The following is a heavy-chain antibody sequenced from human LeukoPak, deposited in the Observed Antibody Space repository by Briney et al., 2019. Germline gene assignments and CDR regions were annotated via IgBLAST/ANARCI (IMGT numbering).Heavy chain of an antibody. D-gene: IGHD6-6*01. CDR1: GGTFSSYA. Sequence: ASVKVSCKASGGTFSSYAISWVRQAPGQGLEWMGGIIPIFGTANYAQKFQGRVTITTDESTSTACMELSSLRSEDTAVYYCARGSSSSRGAFDIWGQGTMVTVSS. J-gene: IGHJ3*02. CDR3: ARGSSSSRGAFDI. V-gene: IGHV1-69*05. CDR2: IIPIFGTA.